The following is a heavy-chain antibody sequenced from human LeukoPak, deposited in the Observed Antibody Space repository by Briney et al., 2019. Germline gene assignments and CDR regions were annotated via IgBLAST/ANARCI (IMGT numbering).Heavy chain of an antibody. J-gene: IGHJ4*02. V-gene: IGHV1-69*05. CDR3: ARDNRITMVRGVTPSDY. CDR1: GGTFSSYA. D-gene: IGHD3-10*01. Sequence: GASVKVSCKASGGTFSSYAISWVRQAPGQGLEWMGGIIPIFGTANYAQKLQGRVTMTTDTSTSTAYMELRSLRSDDTAVYYCARDNRITMVRGVTPSDYWGQGTLVTVSS. CDR2: IIPIFGTA.